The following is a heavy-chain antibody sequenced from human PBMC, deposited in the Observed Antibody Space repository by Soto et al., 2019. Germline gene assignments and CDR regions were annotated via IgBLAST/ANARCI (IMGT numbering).Heavy chain of an antibody. V-gene: IGHV4-30-4*01. D-gene: IGHD2-15*01. J-gene: IGHJ5*02. Sequence: SETLSLTGTVSGGSISSGYYYWSWIRQPPGKGLEWIGYIYYIGSTYYNPPLKSRVTISVDTSKNQFSLKLSSVTAADTAVYYCASESDCSGGSCYSKWFEPWGQGTLVTVCS. CDR2: IYYIGST. CDR3: ASESDCSGGSCYSKWFEP. CDR1: GGSISSGYYY.